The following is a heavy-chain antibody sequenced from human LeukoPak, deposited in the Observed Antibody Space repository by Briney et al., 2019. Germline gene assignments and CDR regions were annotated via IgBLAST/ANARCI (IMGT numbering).Heavy chain of an antibody. CDR3: ARDRVVVPAAIGDGMDV. D-gene: IGHD2-2*01. V-gene: IGHV3-21*01. J-gene: IGHJ6*02. CDR1: GFTFSSYW. Sequence: GGSLRLSCAASGFTFSSYWMHWVRQAPGKGLEWVSSISSSSSYIYYADSVKGRFTISRDNAKNSLYLQMNSLRAEDTAVYYCARDRVVVPAAIGDGMDVWGQGTTVTVSS. CDR2: ISSSSSYI.